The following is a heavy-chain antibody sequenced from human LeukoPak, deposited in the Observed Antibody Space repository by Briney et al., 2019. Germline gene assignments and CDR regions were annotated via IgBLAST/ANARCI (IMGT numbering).Heavy chain of an antibody. CDR2: IHYSGST. CDR1: GYSINRGYY. V-gene: IGHV4-38-2*02. J-gene: IGHJ6*03. CDR3: ARGYCSGGSCYSYYYYNYMDV. D-gene: IGHD2-15*01. Sequence: PSETLSLTCTVSGYSINRGYYWGWIRQPPGKGLEWIGSIHYSGSTNYNPSLKSRVTISVDTSKNQFSLKLSSVTAADTAVYYCARGYCSGGSCYSYYYYNYMDVWGKGTTVTVSS.